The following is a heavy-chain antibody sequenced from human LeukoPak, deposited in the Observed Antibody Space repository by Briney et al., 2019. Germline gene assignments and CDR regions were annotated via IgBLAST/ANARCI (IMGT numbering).Heavy chain of an antibody. Sequence: GESLKISCKGSGYSFTSYWIGWVRQMPGKGLEWMGIIYPGDSDTRYSPSFQGQVTISADKSIGTAYLQWSSLKASDTAMYYCARGPDTAMVSLDYWGQGTLVTVSS. CDR3: ARGPDTAMVSLDY. D-gene: IGHD5-18*01. CDR2: IYPGDSDT. V-gene: IGHV5-51*01. CDR1: GYSFTSYW. J-gene: IGHJ4*02.